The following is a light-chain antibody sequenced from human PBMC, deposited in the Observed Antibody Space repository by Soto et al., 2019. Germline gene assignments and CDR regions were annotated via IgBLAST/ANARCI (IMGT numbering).Light chain of an antibody. CDR2: DIS. Sequence: EIALTQSPGTLSLYPGERATLSCRASQSINNCLAWYQQKPGQAPRLLIYDISSRAPGIPARFSGSGSGTDFTLTISSLEPEDFAVYYCQQCNNWPPITFGQGTRLEIK. V-gene: IGKV3-11*01. J-gene: IGKJ5*01. CDR1: QSINNC. CDR3: QQCNNWPPIT.